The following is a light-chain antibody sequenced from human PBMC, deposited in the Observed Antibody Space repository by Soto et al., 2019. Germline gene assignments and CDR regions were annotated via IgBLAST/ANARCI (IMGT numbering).Light chain of an antibody. J-gene: IGKJ4*01. CDR2: LGS. CDR1: QSLLHSDGKNY. Sequence: DIVMTQSPRSLPVSPGEPASIACRSSQSLLHSDGKNYLDWYLQKPGQSPQLLIYLGSNRASGVPDRFSGSGSGTDFTLKISSVEADDVGVYYCMQALQTPLTFGGGTKVEIK. V-gene: IGKV2-28*01. CDR3: MQALQTPLT.